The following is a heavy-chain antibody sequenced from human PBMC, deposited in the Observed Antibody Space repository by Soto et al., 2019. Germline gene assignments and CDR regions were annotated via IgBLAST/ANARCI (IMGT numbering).Heavy chain of an antibody. CDR3: ARARRYSSSCATGGPCYYFDY. V-gene: IGHV4-59*01. D-gene: IGHD6-13*01. CDR2: IYYSGST. CDR1: GGSISSYY. J-gene: IGHJ4*02. Sequence: SETLSLTCTVSGGSISSYYWSWIRQPPGKGLEWIGYIYYSGSTNYNPSLKSRVTISVDTSKNQFSLKLSSVTAADTAVYYCARARRYSSSCATGGPCYYFDYWGQGTLVTV.